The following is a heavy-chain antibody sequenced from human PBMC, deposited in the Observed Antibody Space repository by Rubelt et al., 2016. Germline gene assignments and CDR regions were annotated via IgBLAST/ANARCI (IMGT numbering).Heavy chain of an antibody. J-gene: IGHJ3*02. V-gene: IGHV1-3*04. Sequence: AEVEKPGASVKLSCKASGYTFTDYAMHWVRQAPGQGLEWMGWISTYNGNTNYAQKFQGRVSMTTDTSTSTAYMELRSLRSDDTAVYYCARQSLLRARRGDDAFDIWGQGTMVTVSS. CDR1: GYTFTDYA. CDR3: ARQSLLRARRGDDAFDI. D-gene: IGHD2-8*02. CDR2: ISTYNGNT.